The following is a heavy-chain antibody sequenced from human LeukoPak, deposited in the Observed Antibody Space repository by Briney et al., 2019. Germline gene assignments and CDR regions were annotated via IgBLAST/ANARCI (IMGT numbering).Heavy chain of an antibody. CDR2: IKQDGSEK. CDR3: ASWRFGELLAFDI. Sequence: GGSLRLSCAASGFTFSSYWMSWVRQAPGKGLEWVANIKQDGSEKYYVDSVKGRFTISRDNAKNSLYLQMNSLRAEDTAVYYCASWRFGELLAFDIWGQGTMVTVSS. D-gene: IGHD3-10*01. J-gene: IGHJ3*02. CDR1: GFTFSSYW. V-gene: IGHV3-7*01.